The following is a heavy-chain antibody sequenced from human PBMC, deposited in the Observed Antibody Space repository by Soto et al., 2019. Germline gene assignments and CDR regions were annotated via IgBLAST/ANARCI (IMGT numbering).Heavy chain of an antibody. CDR3: ARGGVVIRDGLTDYYCYYMDV. D-gene: IGHD3-3*01. V-gene: IGHV4-31*03. CDR1: GGSISSGGYY. CDR2: IYYSGST. Sequence: SETLSLTCTVSGGSISSGGYYWSWIRQHPGKGLEWIGYIYYSGSTYYNPSLKSRVTISVDTSKNQFSLKLSSVTAADTAVYYCARGGVVIRDGLTDYYCYYMDVWGKGTTVTVSS. J-gene: IGHJ6*03.